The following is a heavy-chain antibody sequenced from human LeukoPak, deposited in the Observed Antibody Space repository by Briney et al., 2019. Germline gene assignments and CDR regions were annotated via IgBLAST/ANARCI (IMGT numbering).Heavy chain of an antibody. CDR3: ARGLAVTMADY. V-gene: IGHV3-21*01. D-gene: IGHD4-17*01. J-gene: IGHJ4*02. CDR1: GFTFSSYS. CDR2: ISSSSSYI. Sequence: PGGSLRLSCAASGFTFSSYSVNWVRPAPEKGLEWVSSISSSSSYIYYADSVKGRFTISRDKAKNSLYLQMNSLRAEETAVYYCARGLAVTMADYWGQGTLVTVSS.